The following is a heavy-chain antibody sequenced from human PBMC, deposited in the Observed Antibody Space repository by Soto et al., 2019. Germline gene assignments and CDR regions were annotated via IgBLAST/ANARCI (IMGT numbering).Heavy chain of an antibody. V-gene: IGHV3-23*01. D-gene: IGHD3-3*01. CDR1: GFTFSSYA. CDR3: AKDLTIFGVAPIYFLDY. J-gene: IGHJ4*02. CDR2: ISGSGGST. Sequence: GGSLRLSCAASGFTFSSYAMSWVRQAPGKGLEWVSAISGSGGSTYYADSVKGRFTISRDNSKNTLYLQMNSLRAEDTAVYYCAKDLTIFGVAPIYFLDYSAQGSLVTVSS.